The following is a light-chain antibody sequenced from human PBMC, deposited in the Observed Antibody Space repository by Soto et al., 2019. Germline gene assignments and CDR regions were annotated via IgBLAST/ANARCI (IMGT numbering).Light chain of an antibody. J-gene: IGLJ1*01. V-gene: IGLV1-51*01. CDR3: GSWDSSLSADV. CDR2: DDN. Sequence: QSVMTQPPSVSAAPGQKVTISCSGSSSNIGGNSVSWYQQLPGTDPKLLIYDDNKRPSGIPDRFSGSKSGTSATLGITGFQTGDEADYYCGSWDSSLSADVFGTGTKLTVL. CDR1: SSNIGGNS.